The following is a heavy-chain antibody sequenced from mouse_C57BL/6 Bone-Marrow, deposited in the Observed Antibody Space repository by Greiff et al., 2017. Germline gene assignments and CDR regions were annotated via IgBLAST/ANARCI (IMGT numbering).Heavy chain of an antibody. D-gene: IGHD1-1*01. CDR1: GFPFSDYS. Sequence: EVQLVESGGCLVHPGGSLKLSCAASGFPFSDYSLSWVRQTPETRLEWVAYLSNGGGSTYYPAPVKGRVTISSDNAKNTLYLQRSRLKSEDTAMYYGARLEYYGSSLDYWGQGTSRTVAS. CDR3: ARLEYYGSSLDY. CDR2: LSNGGGST. J-gene: IGHJ2*03. V-gene: IGHV5-12*01.